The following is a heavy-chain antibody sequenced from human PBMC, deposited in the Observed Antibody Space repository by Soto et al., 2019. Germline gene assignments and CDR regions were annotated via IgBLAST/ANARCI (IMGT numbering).Heavy chain of an antibody. Sequence: ASVKVSCKASGGTFSSYAISWVRQAPGQGLEWMGGIIPIFGTANYAQKFQGRVTITADESTSTAYMELSSLRSEDTAVYYCARDRLLDVSGSYLYWGQGTLVTVSS. CDR1: GGTFSSYA. CDR3: ARDRLLDVSGSYLY. J-gene: IGHJ4*02. D-gene: IGHD1-26*01. V-gene: IGHV1-69*13. CDR2: IIPIFGTA.